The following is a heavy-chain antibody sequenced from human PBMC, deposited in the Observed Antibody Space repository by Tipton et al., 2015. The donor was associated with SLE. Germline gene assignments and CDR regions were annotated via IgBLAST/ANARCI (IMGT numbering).Heavy chain of an antibody. CDR3: AKALHSSS. V-gene: IGHV3-23*01. CDR2: ISGSGGTT. CDR1: GFTFSSYA. D-gene: IGHD6-13*01. Sequence: SLRLSCAASGFTFSSYAMSWVRQAPGKGMEGVSAISGSGGTTYYADFVKGRFTISRDNSKNTLYLQMNSLRAEDTAVYYCAKALHSSSWGQGTLVTVSS. J-gene: IGHJ4*02.